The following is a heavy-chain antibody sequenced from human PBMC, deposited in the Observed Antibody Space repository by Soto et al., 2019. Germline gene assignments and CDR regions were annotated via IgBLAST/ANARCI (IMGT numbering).Heavy chain of an antibody. CDR3: AKAGVRDSSSSLYYFDQ. CDR2: ISGSGGRT. D-gene: IGHD2-2*01. CDR1: GFPFINYA. V-gene: IGHV3-23*01. Sequence: EVQLLDSGGGSVQPGGSLRLSCAASGFPFINYAMHWVRQAPGKGLEWVSAISGSGGRTYYGDSVKGRFTISRDNSTGTLHLHINRLTAEDTAVYFCAKAGVRDSSSSLYYFDQRGQGTLVTVSS. J-gene: IGHJ4*02.